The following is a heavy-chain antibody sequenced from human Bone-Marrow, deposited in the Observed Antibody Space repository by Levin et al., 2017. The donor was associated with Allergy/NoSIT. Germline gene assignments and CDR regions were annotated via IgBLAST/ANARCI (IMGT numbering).Heavy chain of an antibody. CDR3: ARGISGSGSYYSSYYFGY. Sequence: SETLSLTCTVSGGSISSGDYYWSWIRQPPGKGLEWIGYIYYSGSTYYNPSLKSRVTISVDTSKNQFSLKLSSVTAADTSVYYCARGISGSGSYYSSYYFGYWGQGTLVTVSS. V-gene: IGHV4-30-4*01. CDR1: GGSISSGDYY. J-gene: IGHJ4*02. D-gene: IGHD3-10*01. CDR2: IYYSGST.